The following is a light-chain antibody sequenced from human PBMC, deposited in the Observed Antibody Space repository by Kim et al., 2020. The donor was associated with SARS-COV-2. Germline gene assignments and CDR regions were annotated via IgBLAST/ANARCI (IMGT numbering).Light chain of an antibody. CDR2: AAS. CDR1: QSIGTR. J-gene: IGKJ4*01. Sequence: IQMTQSPSSLAASVGDRVTIACRASQSIGTRLNWYQQRAGKAPKLLIYAASSLQSGVPSRFSGTGSGADFTLTISSLQPEDFATYYCQQSYSTPWLTFGGGTKV. CDR3: QQSYSTPWLT. V-gene: IGKV1-39*01.